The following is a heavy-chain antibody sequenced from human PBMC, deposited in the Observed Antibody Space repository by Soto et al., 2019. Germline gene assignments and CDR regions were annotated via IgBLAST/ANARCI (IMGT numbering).Heavy chain of an antibody. V-gene: IGHV4-31*03. Sequence: SETLSLTCTVSGGSISSGGYYWSWIRQHPGKGLEWIGYIYYSGSTYYNPSLKSRVTISVDTSKNQFSLKLSSVTAADTAVYYCARAGYYDFWSGYSAVYYYGMDVWGQGTTVT. D-gene: IGHD3-3*01. CDR2: IYYSGST. CDR3: ARAGYYDFWSGYSAVYYYGMDV. J-gene: IGHJ6*02. CDR1: GGSISSGGYY.